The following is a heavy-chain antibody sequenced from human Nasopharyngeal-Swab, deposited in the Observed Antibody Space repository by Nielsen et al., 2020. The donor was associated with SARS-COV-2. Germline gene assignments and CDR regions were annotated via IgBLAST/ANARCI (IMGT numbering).Heavy chain of an antibody. CDR2: ISYEGSIR. CDR1: GFTFSGYA. V-gene: IGHV3-30*18. CDR3: AKSMAYFQLSGTYNLHF. J-gene: IGHJ4*02. D-gene: IGHD2-21*01. Sequence: GESLKISCEASGFTFSGYAMHWVRQAPAKGLEWVAFISYEGSIRNYIDSVKGRFTVSRDSSKNTVYLQMNSLRPDDTAVYFCAKSMAYFQLSGTYNLHFWGQGTLVTVSS.